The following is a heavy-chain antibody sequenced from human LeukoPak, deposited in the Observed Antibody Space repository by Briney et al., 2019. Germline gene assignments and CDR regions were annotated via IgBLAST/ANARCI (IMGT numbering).Heavy chain of an antibody. V-gene: IGHV1-69*06. CDR2: IIPIFGTA. CDR1: GGTFSSYA. D-gene: IGHD6-19*01. Sequence: SVKVSCKASGGTFSSYAISWVRQAPGQGLEWMGGIIPIFGTANYAQKFQGRVTITADKSTSTAYMELSSLRSEDTAVYYCARNSLVAGTEDAMDVWGKGTTVTVSS. J-gene: IGHJ6*03. CDR3: ARNSLVAGTEDAMDV.